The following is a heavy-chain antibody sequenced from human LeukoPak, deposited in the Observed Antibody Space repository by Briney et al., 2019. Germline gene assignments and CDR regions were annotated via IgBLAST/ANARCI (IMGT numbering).Heavy chain of an antibody. CDR2: INSDGSST. CDR3: ARDGRFGELEGDC. J-gene: IGHJ4*02. Sequence: GGSLRLSCAASGFTFSSYWMHWVRQAPGKGLVWVSRINSDGSSTNYADSVKGRFTISRDNAKNSLYLQMNSLRAEDTAVYYCARDGRFGELEGDCWGQGTLVTVSS. V-gene: IGHV3-74*01. D-gene: IGHD3-10*01. CDR1: GFTFSSYW.